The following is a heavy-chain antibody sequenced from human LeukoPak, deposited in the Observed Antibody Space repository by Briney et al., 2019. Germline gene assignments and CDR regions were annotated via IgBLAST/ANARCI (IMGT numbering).Heavy chain of an antibody. CDR2: IYHSGST. D-gene: IGHD1-14*01. J-gene: IGHJ3*02. Sequence: PSETLFLTCTVSGGSISSSNWWSWVRQPPGKGLEWIGEIYHSGSTNYNPSLKSRVTISVDKSKNQFSLKLSSVTAADTAVYYCARDHPLRTSSRPYDAFDIWGQGTMVTVSS. V-gene: IGHV4-4*02. CDR1: GGSISSSNW. CDR3: ARDHPLRTSSRPYDAFDI.